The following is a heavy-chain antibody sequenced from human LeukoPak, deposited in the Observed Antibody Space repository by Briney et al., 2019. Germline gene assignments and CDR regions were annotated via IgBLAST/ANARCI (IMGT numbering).Heavy chain of an antibody. V-gene: IGHV4-59*08. D-gene: IGHD6-13*01. J-gene: IGHJ4*02. CDR3: ARLSSGSSSWYDIDY. Sequence: SEALSLTCTVSGGSISSFYWSWIRQPPGKGLEWIGYIYYSGSTNYNPSLKSRVTISVDTSKDQFSLRLNSVTAADTAVYYCARLSSGSSSWYDIDYWGQGTLVTVSS. CDR1: GGSISSFY. CDR2: IYYSGST.